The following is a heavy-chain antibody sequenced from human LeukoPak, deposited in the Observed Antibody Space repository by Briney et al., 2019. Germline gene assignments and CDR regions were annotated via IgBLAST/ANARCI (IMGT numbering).Heavy chain of an antibody. D-gene: IGHD7-27*01. CDR1: GFTFSRYW. CDR2: IKEDGSEK. J-gene: IGHJ4*02. CDR3: ARDANWASDY. Sequence: PGGSLRLSCTASGFTFSRYWMSWVRQVPGKGLEWVANIKEDGSEKYYVDSVKGRFTISRDSAMDSLYLQMISLRAEDTAVYCCARDANWASDYWGQGALVTVSS. V-gene: IGHV3-7*05.